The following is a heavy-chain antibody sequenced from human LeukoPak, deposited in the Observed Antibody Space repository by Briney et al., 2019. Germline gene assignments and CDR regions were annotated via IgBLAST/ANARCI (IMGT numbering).Heavy chain of an antibody. CDR2: ISYDGSNK. D-gene: IGHD3-10*01. Sequence: PGGSLRLSCAASGFTFSSYAMHWVRQAPGKGLEWVAVISYDGSNKYYADSVKGRFTISRDNSKNTLYLQTNSLRAEDTAVYYCAKDGSGTYYNRVYYYYGMDVWGQGTTVTVSS. CDR3: AKDGSGTYYNRVYYYYGMDV. V-gene: IGHV3-30-3*01. J-gene: IGHJ6*02. CDR1: GFTFSSYA.